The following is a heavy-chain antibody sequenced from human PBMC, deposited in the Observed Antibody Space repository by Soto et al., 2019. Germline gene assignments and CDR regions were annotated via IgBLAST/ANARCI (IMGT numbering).Heavy chain of an antibody. CDR2: INHRGST. V-gene: IGHV4-34*01. CDR1: GGSFSGYY. D-gene: IGHD2-15*01. CDR3: ARGRGYCSGGSCYLQH. J-gene: IGHJ1*01. Sequence: QVQLQQWGAGLLKPSETLSLTCAVYGGSFSGYYWSWIRQPPGKGLEWIGEINHRGSTNYNPSLKSRVAISVDTSKTQFSLKLSSVTAADTAVYYWARGRGYCSGGSCYLQHWGQGTLVTVSS.